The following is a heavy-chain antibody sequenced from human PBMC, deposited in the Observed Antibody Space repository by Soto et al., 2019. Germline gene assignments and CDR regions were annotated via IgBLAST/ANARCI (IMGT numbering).Heavy chain of an antibody. CDR2: IWYDGSNK. CDR1: GFTFSSYG. V-gene: IGHV3-33*01. D-gene: IGHD3-22*01. CDR3: ARDLRIHYDSSGYYYGRGGMDV. Sequence: GGSLRLSCAASGFTFSSYGMHWVRQAPGKGLEWVAVIWYDGSNKYYADSVKSRFTISRDNSKNTLYLQMNSLRAEDTAVYYCARDLRIHYDSSGYYYGRGGMDVWGQGTTVTVSS. J-gene: IGHJ6*02.